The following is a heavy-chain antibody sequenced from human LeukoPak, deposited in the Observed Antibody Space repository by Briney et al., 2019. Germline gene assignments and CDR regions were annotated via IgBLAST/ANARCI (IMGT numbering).Heavy chain of an antibody. CDR1: GFTFSSYG. V-gene: IGHV3-30*18. Sequence: GRSLRLSCAASGFTFSSYGMHWVRQAPGKGLEWVAVISYDGSNKYYADSVKGRFTISRDNSKNTLYLQMNSLRAEDTAVYYCAKVLTPTVTHDAFDIWGQGTMVTVSS. D-gene: IGHD4-17*01. CDR3: AKVLTPTVTHDAFDI. CDR2: ISYDGSNK. J-gene: IGHJ3*02.